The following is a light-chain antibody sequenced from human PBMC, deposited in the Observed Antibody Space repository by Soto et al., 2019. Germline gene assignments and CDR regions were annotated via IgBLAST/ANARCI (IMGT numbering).Light chain of an antibody. Sequence: EIVMTQSPATLSVSPGERATLSCRAGQTVSSLLAWYQHKSGQAPRLLIYSASTRATALPARFTGSGSRTDFTLTISRVQYEDVAFYYCEQYNNWPTTFGPGTKLEMK. J-gene: IGKJ5*01. CDR1: QTVSSL. CDR2: SAS. CDR3: EQYNNWPTT. V-gene: IGKV3-15*01.